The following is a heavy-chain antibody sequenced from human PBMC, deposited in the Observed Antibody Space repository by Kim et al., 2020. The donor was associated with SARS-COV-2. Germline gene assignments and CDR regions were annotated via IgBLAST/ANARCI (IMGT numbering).Heavy chain of an antibody. V-gene: IGHV1-18*01. CDR2: ISAYNGNT. CDR3: ARGIGCLNSSGWYGWFDP. CDR1: GYTFTSYG. J-gene: IGHJ5*02. Sequence: ASVKVSCKASGYTFTSYGISWVRQAPGQGLEWMGWISAYNGNTNYAQKLQGRVTMTTDTSTSTAYMELRSLRSDDTAVYYCARGIGCLNSSGWYGWFDPWGQGTLVTVSS. D-gene: IGHD6-19*01.